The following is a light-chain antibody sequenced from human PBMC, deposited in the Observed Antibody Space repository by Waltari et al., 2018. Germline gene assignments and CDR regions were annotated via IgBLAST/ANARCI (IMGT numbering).Light chain of an antibody. V-gene: IGKV4-1*01. Sequence: DIVMTQSPESLAVSLGERATISCKTSASVLYSSNNQNHLAWFQQKPGQPPRLLLYWASTRESGVPDRFIGSGSETDFTLTVTRLQAEDVAVYYCQQYYNTPLTFGGGTKVEVK. CDR1: ASVLYSSNNQNH. J-gene: IGKJ4*01. CDR3: QQYYNTPLT. CDR2: WAS.